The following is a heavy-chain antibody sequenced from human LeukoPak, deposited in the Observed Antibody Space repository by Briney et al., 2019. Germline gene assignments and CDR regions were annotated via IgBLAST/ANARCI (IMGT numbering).Heavy chain of an antibody. J-gene: IGHJ4*02. CDR1: GFTFSIYT. V-gene: IGHV3-23*01. CDR2: ISGDGGST. D-gene: IGHD4-17*01. CDR3: AKESSFYYGDFRGGRPPY. Sequence: GGSLRLPCAASGFTFSIYTMAWVRQAPGGGLEWVSGISGDGGSTYYADSVKGRFVISRDNSKNTLYLQMNSLRAEDTAVYYCAKESSFYYGDFRGGRPPYWGQGTLVTVSS.